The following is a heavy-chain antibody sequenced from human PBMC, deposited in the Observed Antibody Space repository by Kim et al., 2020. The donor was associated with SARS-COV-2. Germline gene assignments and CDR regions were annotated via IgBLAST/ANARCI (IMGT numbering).Heavy chain of an antibody. J-gene: IGHJ4*02. D-gene: IGHD3-22*01. V-gene: IGHV3-23*01. Sequence: GGSLRLSCAASGFIFSDYAMSWVRQAPGKGLEWVSAISGTGGSTYYVDSVKGRFTISRDNSKSTLYLQMNSLRAEDTALYYCAKSAPNFYDHSGYSYYFDYWGQGTLVTVSS. CDR3: AKSAPNFYDHSGYSYYFDY. CDR2: ISGTGGST. CDR1: GFIFSDYA.